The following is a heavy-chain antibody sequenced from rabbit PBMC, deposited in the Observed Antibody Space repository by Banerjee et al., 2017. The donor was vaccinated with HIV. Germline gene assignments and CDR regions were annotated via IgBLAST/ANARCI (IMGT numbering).Heavy chain of an antibody. J-gene: IGHJ4*01. D-gene: IGHD6-1*01. CDR3: ARGVDTRGYGFYFNL. CDR1: GFSISSGYW. V-gene: IGHV1S45*01. CDR2: IYTGDGDT. Sequence: QEQLVESGGGLVQPEGSLTLTCTASGFSISSGYWMCWVRQAPGKGLEWIGCIYTGDGDTYYASWAKGPFTISKTSSSTVTLQMTSLTAADTATYFSARGVDTRGYGFYFNLWGQGTLVTVS.